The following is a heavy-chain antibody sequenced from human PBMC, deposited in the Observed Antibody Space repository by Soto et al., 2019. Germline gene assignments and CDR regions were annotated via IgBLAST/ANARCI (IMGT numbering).Heavy chain of an antibody. Sequence: ASVKVSCKASGYTFTTYGFNWVRQAPGQVLEWMGWNSPYNGDTNYAQNFQGRVTLTTGTSTITSYIELRSLTSDDTAVYYCARDRRQKRELEYWGQGTMVTVSS. CDR2: NSPYNGDT. CDR3: ARDRRQKRELEY. CDR1: GYTFTTYG. V-gene: IGHV1-18*04. D-gene: IGHD1-26*01. J-gene: IGHJ4*02.